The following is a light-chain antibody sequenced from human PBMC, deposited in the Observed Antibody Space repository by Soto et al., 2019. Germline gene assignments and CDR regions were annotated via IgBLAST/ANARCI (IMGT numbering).Light chain of an antibody. CDR3: QQYNNWPPIT. J-gene: IGKJ5*01. Sequence: IVMTQSPATLSVSPGDRATLSCRASQSVSSNLAWYQQKGGQAPRLLIYGASTRATGIPTRFSGSGSGTEFTLTISSLQSEDFAVYYCQQYNNWPPITFGQGTRLEIK. CDR2: GAS. CDR1: QSVSSN. V-gene: IGKV3-15*01.